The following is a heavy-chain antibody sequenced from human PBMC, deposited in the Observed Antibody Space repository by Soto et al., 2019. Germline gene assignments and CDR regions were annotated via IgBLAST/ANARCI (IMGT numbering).Heavy chain of an antibody. J-gene: IGHJ5*02. Sequence: DVQLVESGGGMVQPGGSLRLSCAVSGFTFRNFEMNWFRQVPGKGLEWLSYISSSGTKTYYAESVKGRFTISRDNTEDSLFLQMNSLRVEDTGIYFCERDSIAAPNWFDPWGQGTRVIVSS. V-gene: IGHV3-48*03. CDR2: ISSSGTKT. CDR3: ERDSIAAPNWFDP. D-gene: IGHD2-21*01. CDR1: GFTFRNFE.